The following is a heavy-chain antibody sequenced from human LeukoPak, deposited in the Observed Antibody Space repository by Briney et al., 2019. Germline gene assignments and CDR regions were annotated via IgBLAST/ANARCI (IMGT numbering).Heavy chain of an antibody. CDR1: GFTFSSYS. CDR3: ARDFGGTIFGVVIPGGVFDI. J-gene: IGHJ3*02. CDR2: ISSSSSYI. V-gene: IGHV3-21*01. Sequence: GGSLRLSCAASGFTFSSYSMNWVRQAPGKGREWVSSISSSSSYIYYADSVKGRFTISRDNTKNSLYLQMNSLRAEDTAVYYCARDFGGTIFGVVIPGGVFDIWGQGTMVTVSS. D-gene: IGHD3-3*01.